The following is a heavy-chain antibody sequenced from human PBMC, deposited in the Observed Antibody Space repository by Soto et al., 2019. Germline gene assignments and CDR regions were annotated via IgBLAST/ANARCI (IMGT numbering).Heavy chain of an antibody. D-gene: IGHD5-12*01. J-gene: IGHJ5*02. CDR1: SGSISSSNW. V-gene: IGHV4-4*02. CDR2: IYHSGST. CDR3: ARVRIVATISRTRRESGWFDP. Sequence: SETLSLTCAVSSGSISSSNWWSWVRQPPGKGLEWIGEIYHSGSTNYNPSLKSRVTISVDKSKNQFSLKLSSVTAADTAVYYCARVRIVATISRTRRESGWFDPWGQGTLVTVSS.